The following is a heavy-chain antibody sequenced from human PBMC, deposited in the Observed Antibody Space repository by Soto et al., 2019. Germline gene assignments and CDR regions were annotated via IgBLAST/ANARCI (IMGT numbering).Heavy chain of an antibody. Sequence: QVQRVESGGGVVQPGRSLGLSCAASGFTFSSYGMHWLRQAPGKGLEWVAVIWYDGSNKYYADSVKGRFTISRDNSKNTLYLQMNSLRAEDTAVYYCARETSIRSLYPRYRGTGNWFDPWGQGTLVTVSS. CDR3: ARETSIRSLYPRYRGTGNWFDP. D-gene: IGHD3-16*02. CDR2: IWYDGSNK. J-gene: IGHJ5*02. V-gene: IGHV3-33*01. CDR1: GFTFSSYG.